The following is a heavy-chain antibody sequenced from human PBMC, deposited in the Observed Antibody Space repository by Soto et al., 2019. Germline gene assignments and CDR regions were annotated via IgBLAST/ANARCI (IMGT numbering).Heavy chain of an antibody. V-gene: IGHV3-74*01. J-gene: IGHJ6*02. CDR2: INRDGGTT. D-gene: IGHD3-3*01. CDR1: GFTFSNYW. Sequence: EVQLVESGGGLLKPGGSLRLSCAASGFTFSNYWMNWVRQAPGKGLVWVSRINRDGGTTNYADSVKGRFTIARDNAKNTLHLQMNSLRADDMAVYYCARIDFWSGMDVWGQGTTVTVSS. CDR3: ARIDFWSGMDV.